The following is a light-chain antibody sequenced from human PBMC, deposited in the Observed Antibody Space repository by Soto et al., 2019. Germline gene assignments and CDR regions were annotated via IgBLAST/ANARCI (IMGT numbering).Light chain of an antibody. V-gene: IGLV1-44*01. CDR1: NSNIGSNT. CDR2: SNN. Sequence: QSVLTQPPSASGTPGQRVTISCSGSNSNIGSNTVNWYQQLPGTAPKLLLYSNNQRPSGVPGRFSDSKSGTSASLAISGLQSEDEADYYCASWDASLNGVVFCGGTKLTVL. J-gene: IGLJ2*01. CDR3: ASWDASLNGVV.